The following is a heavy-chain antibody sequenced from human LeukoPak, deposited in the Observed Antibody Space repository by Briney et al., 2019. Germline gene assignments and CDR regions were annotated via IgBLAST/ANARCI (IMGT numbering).Heavy chain of an antibody. V-gene: IGHV4-34*01. D-gene: IGHD6-13*01. CDR2: INHSGST. CDR3: ARRELIAAAGTVDY. Sequence: SETLSLTCAVYGGSFSGYYWSWIRQPPGKGLEWIGEINHSGSTNYNPSLKSRVTISVDTSKNQFPLKLSSVTAADTAVYYCARRELIAAAGTVDYWGQGTLVTVSS. J-gene: IGHJ4*02. CDR1: GGSFSGYY.